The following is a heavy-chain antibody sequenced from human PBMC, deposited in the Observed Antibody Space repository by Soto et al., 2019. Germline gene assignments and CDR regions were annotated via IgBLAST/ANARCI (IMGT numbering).Heavy chain of an antibody. CDR1: GFTFSSYG. Sequence: QVQLVESGGGVVQPGRSLRLSCAASGFTFSSYGMHWVRQAPGKGLEWVAVISYDGSNKYYADSVKGRFTISRDNSKNTLYLQMNSLRAKDRAVYYWAKDRLVATFPYWGQGTLVTVSP. D-gene: IGHD5-12*01. J-gene: IGHJ4*02. CDR2: ISYDGSNK. V-gene: IGHV3-30*18. CDR3: AKDRLVATFPY.